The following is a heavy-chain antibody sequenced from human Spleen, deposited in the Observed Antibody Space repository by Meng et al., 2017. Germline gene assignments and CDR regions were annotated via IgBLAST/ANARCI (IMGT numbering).Heavy chain of an antibody. J-gene: IGHJ4*02. D-gene: IGHD2-15*01. CDR2: IFHTEST. Sequence: HVQLQGSGPGLVEPSGTLSLTCAVSGGSISDTNWWNWVRQPPEKGLEWIGKIFHTESTYYNLSLKSRVTMSIDKSKNQFSLKLTSVTAADTAVYYCARSYCSDGGCYQVFDSWGQGTLVTVSS. V-gene: IGHV4-4*02. CDR1: GGSISDTNW. CDR3: ARSYCSDGGCYQVFDS.